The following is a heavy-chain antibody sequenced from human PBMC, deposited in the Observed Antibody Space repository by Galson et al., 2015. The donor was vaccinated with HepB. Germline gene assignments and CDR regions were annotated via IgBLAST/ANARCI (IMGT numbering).Heavy chain of an antibody. CDR1: GFTFSTFA. CDR3: FGEGGY. J-gene: IGHJ4*02. Sequence: SLTLSCAASGFTFSTFAMGWVRQASGKGLEGVGHSRGKPKNYATAYAASVKGRFTISRDDSETTAYLQMSTLRTEDTAVYYCFGEGGYWGQGTLVTVSS. D-gene: IGHD3-3*01. CDR2: SRGKPKNYAT. V-gene: IGHV3-73*01.